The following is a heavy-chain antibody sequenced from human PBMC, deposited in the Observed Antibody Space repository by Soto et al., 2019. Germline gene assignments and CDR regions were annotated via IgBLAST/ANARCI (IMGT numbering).Heavy chain of an antibody. D-gene: IGHD2-15*01. CDR3: ASNHPRYCSGGSCYSWAFDI. CDR2: IYYSGST. CDR1: GGSISSGGYY. V-gene: IGHV4-31*03. J-gene: IGHJ3*02. Sequence: PSETLSLTCTVSGGSISSGGYYWSWIRQHPGKGLEWIGYIYYSGSTYYNPSLKSRVTISVDTSKNQFSLKLSSVTAADTAVYYCASNHPRYCSGGSCYSWAFDICGQGPMVTVS.